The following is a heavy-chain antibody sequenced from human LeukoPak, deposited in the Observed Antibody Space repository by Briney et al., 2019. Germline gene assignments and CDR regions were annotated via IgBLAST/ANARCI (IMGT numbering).Heavy chain of an antibody. CDR2: IYSSGST. D-gene: IGHD6-19*01. J-gene: IGHJ4*02. Sequence: PSETLSLTCTVSGGSISSYYWSWIRQPPGKGLEWIGYIYSSGSTNYNPSLKSRVTISVDTSKNQFSQNLISVTAADTAVYYCARASSYTGHLGWWGQGTLVTVSS. V-gene: IGHV4-59*08. CDR3: ARASSYTGHLGW. CDR1: GGSISSYY.